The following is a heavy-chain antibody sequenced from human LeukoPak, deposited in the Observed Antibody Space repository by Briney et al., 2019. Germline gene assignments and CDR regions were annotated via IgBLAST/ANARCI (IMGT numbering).Heavy chain of an antibody. CDR1: GFTFSSYG. CDR2: ISYDGSNK. J-gene: IGHJ4*02. V-gene: IGHV3-30*18. CDR3: AKPLGSSSSWHFDY. D-gene: IGHD6-13*01. Sequence: PGGSLRLSCAASGFTFSSYGMHWVRQAPGKGLEWVAVISYDGSNKYYADSVKGRFTISRDNSKNTLYLQMNSLRAEDTAVYYCAKPLGSSSSWHFDYWGQGTLVTVSS.